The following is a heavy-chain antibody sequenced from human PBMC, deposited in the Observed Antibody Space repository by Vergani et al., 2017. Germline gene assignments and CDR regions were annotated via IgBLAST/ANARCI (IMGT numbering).Heavy chain of an antibody. CDR3: VRGGTFDWLST. CDR2: ITPQNGGT. Sequence: QGQLAQSGAEVKKPGSSVKVSCKASGGTFSSNSISWVPQAPGQGLEWMGRITPQNGGTQYAEKFKGRVTMTRDTSITTAYMELTSLTSDDTAVYYCVRGGTFDWLSTWGQGTLVTVSS. CDR1: GGTFSSNS. J-gene: IGHJ5*02. D-gene: IGHD3-9*01. V-gene: IGHV1-2*02.